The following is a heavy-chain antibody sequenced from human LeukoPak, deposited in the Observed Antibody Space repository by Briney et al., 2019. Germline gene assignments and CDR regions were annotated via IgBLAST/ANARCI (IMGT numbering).Heavy chain of an antibody. Sequence: SETLSLTCAVYGGSFSGYYWSWIRQPPGKGLEWIGEINHSGSTNYKPSLNSRVAISVDTSKSQFSLKLSSVTAADTAVYYCARAKRYYDFWSGYPNWFNPWGQGTLVTVSS. J-gene: IGHJ5*02. CDR3: ARAKRYYDFWSGYPNWFNP. D-gene: IGHD3-3*01. CDR2: INHSGST. CDR1: GGSFSGYY. V-gene: IGHV4-34*01.